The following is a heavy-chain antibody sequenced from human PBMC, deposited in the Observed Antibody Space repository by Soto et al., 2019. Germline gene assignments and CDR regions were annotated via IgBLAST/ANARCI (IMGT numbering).Heavy chain of an antibody. CDR3: ASHLWGCSGGSCYSNWFDP. CDR2: IYYSGST. V-gene: IGHV4-39*01. Sequence: PSETLSLTCTVSGGSISSSSYYWGWIRQPPGKGLEWIGSIYYSGSTYYNPSLKSRVTISVDTSKNQFSLKLSSVTAADTAVYYCASHLWGCSGGSCYSNWFDPWGQRTLVTVSS. J-gene: IGHJ5*02. CDR1: GGSISSSSYY. D-gene: IGHD2-15*01.